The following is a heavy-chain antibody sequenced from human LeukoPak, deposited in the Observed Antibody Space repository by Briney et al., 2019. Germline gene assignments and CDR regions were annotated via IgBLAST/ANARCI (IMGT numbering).Heavy chain of an antibody. CDR3: TTSLYYSDSVLYFH. CDR2: IYSGGST. V-gene: IGHV3-53*01. D-gene: IGHD3-22*01. CDR1: GFTVSSNY. Sequence: GGSLRLSCAASGFTVSSNYMSWVRQAPGKGLEWVSVIYSGGSTYYADSVKGRFTISRDDSQTTLYLQMNSLRTEDTAVYYCTTSLYYSDSVLYFHWGQGTLVTVSS. J-gene: IGHJ4*02.